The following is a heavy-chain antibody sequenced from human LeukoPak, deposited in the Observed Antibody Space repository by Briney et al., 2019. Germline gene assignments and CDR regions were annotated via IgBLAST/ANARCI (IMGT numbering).Heavy chain of an antibody. CDR3: ARDPSGEPYYYYYMDV. CDR1: GYTFTGYY. V-gene: IGHV1-2*02. D-gene: IGHD7-27*01. CDR2: INPNSGGT. J-gene: IGHJ6*03. Sequence: GASVKVSFKASGYTFTGYYMHWVRQAPGQGLEWMGWINPNSGGTNYAQKFQGRVTMTRDTSLSTAYMELSRLRSDDTAVYYCARDPSGEPYYYYYMDVWGKGTTVTVSS.